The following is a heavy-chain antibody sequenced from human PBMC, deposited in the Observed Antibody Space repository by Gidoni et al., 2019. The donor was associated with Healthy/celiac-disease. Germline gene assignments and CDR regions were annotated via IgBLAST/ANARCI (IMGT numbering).Heavy chain of an antibody. Sequence: EVQLVESGGGLVQPGGSLRLSCAASGFTFSSYWMSWVRQAPGKGLEWVANIKQDGSEKYYVDSVKGRFTISRDNAKNSLYLQMNSLRAEDTAVYYCARVAIFGAIDAFDIWGQGTMVTVSS. CDR2: IKQDGSEK. D-gene: IGHD3-3*01. J-gene: IGHJ3*02. V-gene: IGHV3-7*03. CDR3: ARVAIFGAIDAFDI. CDR1: GFTFSSYW.